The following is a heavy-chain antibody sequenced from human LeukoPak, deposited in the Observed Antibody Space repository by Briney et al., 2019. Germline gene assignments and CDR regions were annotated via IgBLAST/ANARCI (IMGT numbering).Heavy chain of an antibody. D-gene: IGHD6-13*01. CDR3: ASASYISSWYFAY. V-gene: IGHV3-48*02. CDR1: GFTFSDYS. CDR2: ISSSSSTI. Sequence: PGGSLRLSCAASGFTFSDYSMTWVRQAPGKGLEWVSYISSSSSTIYYAGSVKGRFTISRDNAKNSLDLQMNSLRDEDTAVYYCASASYISSWYFAYWGQGTLVTVSS. J-gene: IGHJ4*02.